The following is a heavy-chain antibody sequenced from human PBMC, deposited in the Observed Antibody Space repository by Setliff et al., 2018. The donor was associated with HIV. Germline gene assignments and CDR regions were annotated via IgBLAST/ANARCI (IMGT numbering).Heavy chain of an antibody. CDR2: IWYDGSKK. Sequence: PGGSLRLSCVASGFSFSAYGMYWIRQAPGKGLEWVAFIWYDGSKKYYADSVKGRFTISRDNSKNTLYLQMSSLRAEDTAVYYCAKDRLEWLAPDGFDIWGLGTMVTVSS. J-gene: IGHJ3*02. D-gene: IGHD6-19*01. V-gene: IGHV3-30*02. CDR1: GFSFSAYG. CDR3: AKDRLEWLAPDGFDI.